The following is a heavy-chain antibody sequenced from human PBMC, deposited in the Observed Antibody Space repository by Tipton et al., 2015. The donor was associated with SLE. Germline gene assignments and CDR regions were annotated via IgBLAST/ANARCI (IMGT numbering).Heavy chain of an antibody. CDR3: ARKSGGRNYGSGRGWFDP. V-gene: IGHV4-34*01. D-gene: IGHD3-10*01. Sequence: TLSLTCAVYGGSFSGYYWSWIRQPPGKGLEWIGEINHSGSTNYNPSLKSRVTISVDTSKNQFSLKLSSVTAADTAVYYCARKSGGRNYGSGRGWFDPWGQGTLVTVSS. CDR1: GGSFSGYY. J-gene: IGHJ5*02. CDR2: INHSGST.